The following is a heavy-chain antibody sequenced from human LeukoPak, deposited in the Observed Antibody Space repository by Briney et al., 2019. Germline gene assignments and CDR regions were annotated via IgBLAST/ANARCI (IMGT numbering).Heavy chain of an antibody. V-gene: IGHV4-34*01. CDR3: ARERSAARGAFDL. D-gene: IGHD6-25*01. CDR2: VNHRGST. CDR1: GGSFSGYY. J-gene: IGHJ3*01. Sequence: PSETLSLTCAVYGGSFSGYYWSWIRQPPGKRLEWIGEVNHRGSTNYNPSLKSRVTISVDKSKNQFSLKVTSVTAADTAVYHCARERSAARGAFDLWGQGTIVTVSS.